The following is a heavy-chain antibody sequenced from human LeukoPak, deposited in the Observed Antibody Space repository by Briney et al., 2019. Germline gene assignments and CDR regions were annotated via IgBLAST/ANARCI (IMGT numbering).Heavy chain of an antibody. D-gene: IGHD4-11*01. V-gene: IGHV3-30*14. J-gene: IGHJ5*02. CDR1: GFTFSSYA. CDR3: ARDQYIGNYPSVRWFDP. Sequence: GRSLRLSCAASGFTFSSYAMHWVRQAPGKGLEWVAVISYDGSNKYYADSVKGRFTISRDNSKNTLYLQMNSLRAEDTAVYYCARDQYIGNYPSVRWFDPWGQGTLVTVSS. CDR2: ISYDGSNK.